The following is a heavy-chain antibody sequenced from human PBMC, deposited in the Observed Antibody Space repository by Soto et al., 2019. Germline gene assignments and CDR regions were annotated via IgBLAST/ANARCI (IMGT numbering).Heavy chain of an antibody. CDR2: ISYDGSNK. CDR1: GFPFSRYA. J-gene: IGHJ6*02. Sequence: PGGSLRLSCAASGFPFSRYAMHWARQAPGKGLERVPVISYDGSNKYYADSVKGRFTISRDNSKNMLYLQMHNLSPDDTAVYYGASGPGYYYYGMGVWGQGTTGTISS. V-gene: IGHV3-30-3*01. CDR3: ASGPGYYYYGMGV.